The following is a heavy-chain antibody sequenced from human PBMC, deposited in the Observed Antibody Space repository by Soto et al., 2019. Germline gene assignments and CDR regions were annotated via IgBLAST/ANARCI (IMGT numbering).Heavy chain of an antibody. CDR3: VASLAASGLNWLDP. CDR1: GDSINNYF. CDR2: IFANGHT. J-gene: IGHJ5*02. D-gene: IGHD6-13*01. Sequence: SETLSLTCTISGDSINNYFWNWIRQPPGKGLEWIGLIFANGHTDYNPSLKSRVTMSVDASKNQFSLRLTSMTAADTAVYYCVASLAASGLNWLDPWGRGTLVTVSS. V-gene: IGHV4-4*07.